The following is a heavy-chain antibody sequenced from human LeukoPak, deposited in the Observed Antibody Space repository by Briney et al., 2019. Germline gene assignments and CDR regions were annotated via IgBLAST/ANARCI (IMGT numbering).Heavy chain of an antibody. J-gene: IGHJ4*02. D-gene: IGHD6-13*01. CDR1: GFSFRSYA. CDR2: IANDGRDK. V-gene: IGHV3-30*04. Sequence: GGSLRLSCAASGFSFRSYAMHWVRQAPGKGLEWVTVIANDGRDKKYADSVRGRFTISRDNSKNTVYLQMDSLRVEDMAVYYCAKDSKITSADYYFDYWGLGTLITVSS. CDR3: AKDSKITSADYYFDY.